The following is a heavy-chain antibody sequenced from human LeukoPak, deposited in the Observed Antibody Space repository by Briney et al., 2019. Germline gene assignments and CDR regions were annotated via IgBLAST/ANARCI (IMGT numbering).Heavy chain of an antibody. CDR1: GFTVSNNY. CDR3: ARDPLEDYDFWSGSFDY. Sequence: SGGSLRLSCAASGFTVSNNYMSWVRQAPGKGLEYVSAISSNGGSTYYANSVKGRFTISRDNSKNTLYLQMGSLRAEDMAVYYCARDPLEDYDFWSGSFDYWGQGTLVTVSS. D-gene: IGHD3-3*01. CDR2: ISSNGGST. V-gene: IGHV3-64*01. J-gene: IGHJ4*02.